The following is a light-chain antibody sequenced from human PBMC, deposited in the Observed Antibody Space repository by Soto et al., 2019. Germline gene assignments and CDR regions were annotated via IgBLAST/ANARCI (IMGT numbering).Light chain of an antibody. CDR1: QTVSITY. V-gene: IGKV3-20*01. Sequence: DLTHSPCTMSLSLGGSANLCCRASQTVSITYLTWYQQKPCQAPRLLLFGASKRATGIPDRFCSSGSCREYLLIIIGMEHEDYSVYYCQQYGSTHLISFGPGTRLEIK. CDR2: GAS. CDR3: QQYGSTHLIS. J-gene: IGKJ5*01.